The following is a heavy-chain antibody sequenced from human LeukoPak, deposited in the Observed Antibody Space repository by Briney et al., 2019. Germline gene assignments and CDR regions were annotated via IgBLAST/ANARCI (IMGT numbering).Heavy chain of an antibody. V-gene: IGHV4-61*01. CDR1: GGSVSSGSYY. Sequence: SETLSLTCTVSGGSVSSGSYYWSWIRQPPEKGLEWIGYIYYSGSTNYNPSLKSRVTISVDTSKNQFSLKLSSVTAADTAVYYCARRSSSSLWTDYWGQGTLVTVSS. CDR2: IYYSGST. J-gene: IGHJ4*02. D-gene: IGHD6-6*01. CDR3: ARRSSSSLWTDY.